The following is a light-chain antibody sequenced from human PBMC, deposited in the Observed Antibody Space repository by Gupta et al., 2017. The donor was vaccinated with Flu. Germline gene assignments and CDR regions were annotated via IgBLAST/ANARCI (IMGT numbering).Light chain of an antibody. CDR1: TSSIGYHH. CDR3: ATWDSSLEAWV. V-gene: IGLV1-47*01. CDR2: RND. Sequence: QSVLTPPPSASGPPGQNIAIPCSGSTSSIGYHHVYWYLQLPGTAPQLVIDRNDQRPPGVPDRFSGSKSGTSASLAISGLQSEDEADYYCATWDSSLEAWVFGGGTKLTVL. J-gene: IGLJ3*02.